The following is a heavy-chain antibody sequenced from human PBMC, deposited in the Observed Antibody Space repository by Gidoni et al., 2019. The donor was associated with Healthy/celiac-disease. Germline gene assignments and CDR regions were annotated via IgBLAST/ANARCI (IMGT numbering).Heavy chain of an antibody. V-gene: IGHV4-39*07. D-gene: IGHD4-17*01. Sequence: QLQLQESGPGLVKPSDTLSLTCTVSGGSISSSSYYWGWIRQPPGKGLEWIGSIYSSGSTYYNPSLKSRVTISVDTSKNQFSLKLSSVTAADTAVYYCAREDQMTTVTRSVNWFDPWGQGTLVTVSS. CDR3: AREDQMTTVTRSVNWFDP. CDR1: GGSISSSSYY. J-gene: IGHJ5*02. CDR2: IYSSGST.